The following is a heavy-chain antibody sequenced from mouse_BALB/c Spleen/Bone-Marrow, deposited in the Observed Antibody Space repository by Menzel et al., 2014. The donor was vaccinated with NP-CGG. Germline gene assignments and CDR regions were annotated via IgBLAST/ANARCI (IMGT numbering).Heavy chain of an antibody. J-gene: IGHJ1*01. CDR2: IWAGGST. Sequence: VQLQQSGPGLVAPSQSLSITCTVSGFSLTSYGVHWVRQPPGEGLEWLGVIWAGGSTNYNSALMSRLNISKDNSKSQVFLKMNSLQTDDTAMYYCARTLRWYFDVWGAGTAVTVSS. CDR1: GFSLTSYG. CDR3: ARTLRWYFDV. V-gene: IGHV2-9*02.